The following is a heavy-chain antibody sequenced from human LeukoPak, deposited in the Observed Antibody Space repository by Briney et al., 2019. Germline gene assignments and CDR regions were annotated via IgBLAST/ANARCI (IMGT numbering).Heavy chain of an antibody. CDR2: ISGSGGST. J-gene: IGHJ4*02. V-gene: IGHV3-23*01. D-gene: IGHD2-21*02. CDR1: GFSFSSYT. Sequence: GGSLRLSCAASGFSFSSYTMSWVRQAPVKGLEWVSIISGSGGSTNYADSVKGRFTISRDNSKNTLYLQMNNLRVEDTAVYYCARTIVTAGGAYFDYWGQGTLVTVSS. CDR3: ARTIVTAGGAYFDY.